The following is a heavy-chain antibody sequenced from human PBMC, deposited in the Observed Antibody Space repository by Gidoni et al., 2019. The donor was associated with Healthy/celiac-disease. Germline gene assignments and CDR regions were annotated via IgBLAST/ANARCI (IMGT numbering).Heavy chain of an antibody. CDR3: ARDVVGIMGAASAY. J-gene: IGHJ4*02. CDR2: LFTGGSI. Sequence: EVQLVESGGGLIQPGGSLRLSCAASGFTVSSNYMTWVRQAPGKGLEWVSVLFTGGSIYYADSVKGRFTISRDISKNTLYLQMNSLRAEDTAVYYCARDVVGIMGAASAYWGQGTLVTVSS. D-gene: IGHD1-26*01. CDR1: GFTVSSNY. V-gene: IGHV3-53*01.